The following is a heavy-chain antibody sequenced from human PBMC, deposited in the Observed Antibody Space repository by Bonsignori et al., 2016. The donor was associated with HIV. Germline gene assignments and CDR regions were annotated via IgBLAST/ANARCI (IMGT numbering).Heavy chain of an antibody. J-gene: IGHJ1*01. V-gene: IGHV3-64D*06. CDR1: GFTFNANA. CDR2: ISDDGIST. CDR3: LKDLYFQ. Sequence: EVVLVESGGGLVQPGGSLRLSCSVSGFTFNANAMHWVRQAPGKGLEYVSAISDDGISTYYVDSVKGRFTISRDNSESRLYLHMSSLRPEDTAVYYCLKDLYFQ.